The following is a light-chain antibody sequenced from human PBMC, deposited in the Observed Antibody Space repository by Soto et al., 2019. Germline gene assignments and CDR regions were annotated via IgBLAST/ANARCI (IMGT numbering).Light chain of an antibody. J-gene: IGLJ2*01. Sequence: QSALTQPASVSGSPGQSITISCTGTSSDVGGYDYVSWYQQHPGRAPKLMIYDVSYRPSGASNRFSGSKSGNTASLTISGLQAEDEADYYCSSDRSSRDVVFGGGTKLTVL. CDR1: SSDVGGYDY. V-gene: IGLV2-14*01. CDR3: SSDRSSRDVV. CDR2: DVS.